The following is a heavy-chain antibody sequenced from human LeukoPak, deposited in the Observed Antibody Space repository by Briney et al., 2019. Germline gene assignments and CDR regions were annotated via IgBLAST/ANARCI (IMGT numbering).Heavy chain of an antibody. CDR3: ARRNRAYWYFDL. Sequence: ASVKVSCTASGNTFTSVDINWVRQASGQGLEWMGWMNPHSGKSGFAQKFQGRVTLTRNTSITTAYMELSSLRSEDSAIYYCARRNRAYWYFDLWGRGTPVTVSS. CDR1: GNTFTSVD. CDR2: MNPHSGKS. D-gene: IGHD1-14*01. J-gene: IGHJ2*01. V-gene: IGHV1-8*01.